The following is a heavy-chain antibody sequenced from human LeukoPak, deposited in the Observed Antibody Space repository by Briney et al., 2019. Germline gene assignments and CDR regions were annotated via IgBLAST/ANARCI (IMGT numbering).Heavy chain of an antibody. CDR2: IYYSGST. J-gene: IGHJ5*02. Sequence: PSETLSLTCTVSGGSISSGDYYWSWIRQPPGKGLEWIGYIYYSGSTYYNPSLKSRVTISVDTSKNQFSLKLSSVTAADTAVYYCARDYAPYYDFWSGYPPYPKWFDPWGQGTLVTVSS. V-gene: IGHV4-30-4*01. CDR1: GGSISSGDYY. CDR3: ARDYAPYYDFWSGYPPYPKWFDP. D-gene: IGHD3-3*01.